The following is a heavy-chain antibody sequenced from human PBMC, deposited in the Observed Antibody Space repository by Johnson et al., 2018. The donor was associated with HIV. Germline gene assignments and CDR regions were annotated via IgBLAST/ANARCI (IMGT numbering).Heavy chain of an antibody. D-gene: IGHD3-3*01. CDR3: ARGDFWSGYPDAFDI. CDR1: GFTFSSYG. V-gene: IGHV3-30*03. Sequence: QVQLVESVGGVVQPGRSLRLSCAASGFTFSSYGMHWVRQAPGKGLEWVAVISYDGSNKYYADSVKGRFTISRDNSKNTLYLQMNSLRAEDTAVYYCARGDFWSGYPDAFDIWGQGTMVTVSS. CDR2: ISYDGSNK. J-gene: IGHJ3*02.